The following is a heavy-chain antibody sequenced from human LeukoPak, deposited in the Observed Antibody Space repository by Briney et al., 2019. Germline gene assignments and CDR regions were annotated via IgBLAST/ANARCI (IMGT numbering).Heavy chain of an antibody. CDR3: ARDAPGDAFDI. V-gene: IGHV4-31*03. Sequence: PSETLSLTCTVSGGSISSGGYSWSWIRQHPGKGLEWIGYIYYSGSTYYNPSLKSRVTISVDTSKNQFSLKLSSVTAAYTAVYYCARDAPGDAFDIWGQGTMVTVSS. J-gene: IGHJ3*02. CDR2: IYYSGST. CDR1: GGSISSGGYS.